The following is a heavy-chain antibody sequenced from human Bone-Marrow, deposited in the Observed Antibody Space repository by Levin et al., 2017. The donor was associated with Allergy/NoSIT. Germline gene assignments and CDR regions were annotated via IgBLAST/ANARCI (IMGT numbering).Heavy chain of an antibody. V-gene: IGHV3-23*01. CDR1: GFTFSSYA. CDR3: AKPDYYDSSGYYSWYFDL. Sequence: GGSLRLSCAASGFTFSSYAMSWVRQAPGKGLEWVSAISGSGGSTYYADSVKGRFTISRDNSKNTLYLQMNSLRAEDTAVYYCAKPDYYDSSGYYSWYFDLWGRGTLVTVSS. J-gene: IGHJ2*01. CDR2: ISGSGGST. D-gene: IGHD3-22*01.